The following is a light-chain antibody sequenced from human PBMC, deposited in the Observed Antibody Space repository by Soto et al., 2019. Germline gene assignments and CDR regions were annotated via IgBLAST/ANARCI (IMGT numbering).Light chain of an antibody. CDR3: MQALQTPLT. CDR2: LGS. Sequence: DIVMTQSPLSLPVTPGEPASISCRSSQNLLNSNGYNYLDWYVQKTGQSPQLLIYLGSSRASGVPDRFSGSGSGTDFTLKISRVEAEDVGVYYCMQALQTPLTVGGGTMVEIK. CDR1: QNLLNSNGYNY. V-gene: IGKV2-28*01. J-gene: IGKJ4*01.